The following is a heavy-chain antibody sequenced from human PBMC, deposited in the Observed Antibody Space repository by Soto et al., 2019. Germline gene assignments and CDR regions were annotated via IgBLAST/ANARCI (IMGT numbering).Heavy chain of an antibody. CDR1: GYTFTSYA. V-gene: IGHV1-3*01. CDR3: ARGLSLRFLEWLPEPHDAFDI. D-gene: IGHD3-3*01. J-gene: IGHJ3*02. Sequence: ASVKVSCKASGYTFTSYAMHWVRQAPGQRLEWMGWINAGNGNTKYSQKFQGRVTITRDTSASTAYMELSSLRSEDTAVYYCARGLSLRFLEWLPEPHDAFDIWGQGTMVNVSS. CDR2: INAGNGNT.